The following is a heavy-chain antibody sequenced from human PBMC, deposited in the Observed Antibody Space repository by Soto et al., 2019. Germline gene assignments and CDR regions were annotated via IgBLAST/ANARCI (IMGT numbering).Heavy chain of an antibody. CDR3: AKRDPPAVAVTGTIF. CDR2: IYYSGST. J-gene: IGHJ4*02. Sequence: SETLSLTCTVSGGSISSYYWSWIRQPPGKGLEWIGYIYYSGSTNYNPSLKSRVTISVDTSKNQFSLKLSSVTAADTAVYYCAKRDPPAVAVTGTIFWGQGALVTVSS. V-gene: IGHV4-59*01. D-gene: IGHD6-19*01. CDR1: GGSISSYY.